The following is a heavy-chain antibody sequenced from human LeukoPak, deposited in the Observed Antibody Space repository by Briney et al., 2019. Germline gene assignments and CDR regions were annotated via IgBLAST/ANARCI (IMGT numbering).Heavy chain of an antibody. CDR3: ARDFSYHVSGSYSHFDC. D-gene: IGHD3-10*01. CDR2: IFHSGST. Sequence: SETLSLTCTVSGGSISNYYWSWIRQPPGKGLEWIGSIFHSGSTYYNPSLKSRVTISVDTSKNQFSLKLSSLTAADTAVYYCARDFSYHVSGSYSHFDCWGQGILVTVSS. J-gene: IGHJ4*02. V-gene: IGHV4-38-2*02. CDR1: GGSISNYY.